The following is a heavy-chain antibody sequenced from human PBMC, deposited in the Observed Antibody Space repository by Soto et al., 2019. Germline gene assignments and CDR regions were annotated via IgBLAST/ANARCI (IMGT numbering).Heavy chain of an antibody. D-gene: IGHD1-26*01. V-gene: IGHV3-21*01. J-gene: IGHJ4*02. Sequence: EVQLVESGGGLVKPGGSLRLSCAASGSSFSSYTMNWVRQAPGKGLQWVSSISSSSSYKDYADSLKGRVTISRDNAKNSLYLEMNGLRAEDAAVYYCARGRNSGYEHWGQGTLVIVSS. CDR1: GSSFSSYT. CDR2: ISSSSSYK. CDR3: ARGRNSGYEH.